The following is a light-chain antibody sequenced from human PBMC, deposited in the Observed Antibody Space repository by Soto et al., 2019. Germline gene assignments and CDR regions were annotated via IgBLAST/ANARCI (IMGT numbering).Light chain of an antibody. J-gene: IGLJ2*01. CDR2: RND. CDR3: AAWDDSLSGHVV. CDR1: SSNIGTNY. Sequence: QLVLTQPPSASGTPGQRVTISCSGSSSNIGTNYVYWYHHLPGTAPKLLIYRNDQRPSGVPDRFSGSKSGTSASLAISGLRSEDEADYYCAAWDDSLSGHVVFGGGTKLTVL. V-gene: IGLV1-47*01.